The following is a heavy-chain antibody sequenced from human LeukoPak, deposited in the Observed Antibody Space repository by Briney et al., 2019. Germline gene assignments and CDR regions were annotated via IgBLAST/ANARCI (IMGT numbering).Heavy chain of an antibody. CDR2: ISYDGSNK. CDR1: GFTFSSYA. V-gene: IGHV3-30-3*01. D-gene: IGHD6-19*01. Sequence: PGGSLRLSCAASGFTFSSYAMSWVRQAPGKGLEWVAVISYDGSNKYYADSVKGRFTISRDNSKNTLYLQMNSLRAEDTAVYYCARDFTHSSGWYGYDYFDYWGQGTLVTVSS. J-gene: IGHJ4*02. CDR3: ARDFTHSSGWYGYDYFDY.